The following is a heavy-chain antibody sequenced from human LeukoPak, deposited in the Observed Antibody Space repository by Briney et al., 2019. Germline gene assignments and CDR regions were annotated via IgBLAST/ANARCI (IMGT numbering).Heavy chain of an antibody. D-gene: IGHD6-19*01. J-gene: IGHJ4*02. CDR3: VGGYGWIFDH. CDR1: GSTFSNYW. Sequence: GGSLRLSCAVSGSTFSNYWMNWVRQAPGKGLEWVANIKPDGSVKFYVVSVKGRFTISRDNAKNSLYLQMNSLRAEDTAVYYCVGGYGWIFDHWGQGTLVTVSS. V-gene: IGHV3-7*01. CDR2: IKPDGSVK.